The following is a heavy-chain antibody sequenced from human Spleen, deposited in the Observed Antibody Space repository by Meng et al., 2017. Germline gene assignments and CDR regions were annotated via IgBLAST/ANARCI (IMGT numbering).Heavy chain of an antibody. CDR1: GGSFSGYY. D-gene: IGHD5-18*01. CDR2: INHSGST. V-gene: IGHV4-34*01. CDR3: ARGIRGYSYAYDY. Sequence: QVQLQQWGAGLLKPSETLSLTCGVYGGSFSGYYWTWIRQPPGKGLEWIGEINHSGSTNYNPSLKSRVTISVDTSKNQVSLKLSSVTAADTAVYYCARGIRGYSYAYDYWGQGTLVTVSS. J-gene: IGHJ4*02.